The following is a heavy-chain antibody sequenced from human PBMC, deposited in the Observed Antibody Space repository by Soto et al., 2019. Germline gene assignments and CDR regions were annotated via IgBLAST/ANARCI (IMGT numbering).Heavy chain of an antibody. V-gene: IGHV4-4*02. CDR1: GGSITSANW. J-gene: IGHJ5*02. CDR2: ISHSGIT. Sequence: SETLSLTCAVSGGSITSANWWTWVRQPPGGGLEWIGEISHSGITNYKASLKSRVTMSVDKTKNDVSLKLTSVTAADTAVYYCARVLRGWFDPWGQGTPVTVSS. CDR3: ARVLRGWFDP.